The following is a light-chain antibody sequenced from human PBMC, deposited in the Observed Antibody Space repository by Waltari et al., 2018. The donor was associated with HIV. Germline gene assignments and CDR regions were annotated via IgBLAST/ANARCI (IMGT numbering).Light chain of an antibody. V-gene: IGKV4-1*01. CDR1: QSLLYISNNQNY. CDR2: WAY. CDR3: QQYSDVPYT. J-gene: IGKJ2*01. Sequence: DVVVTQSPDSLAVSLGERATLHCKSNQSLLYISNNQNYLAWYQQKAGQRPKLLIYWAYIRESGVPDRFSGSGYETDFTLTISSLQAEDVAVYYCQQYSDVPYTFGQGTKLEIK.